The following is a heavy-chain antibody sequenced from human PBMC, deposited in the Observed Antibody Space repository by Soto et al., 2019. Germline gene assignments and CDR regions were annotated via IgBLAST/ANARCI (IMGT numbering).Heavy chain of an antibody. D-gene: IGHD6-19*01. CDR1: GFTFSSYG. CDR2: IWDDGSNK. Sequence: QVQLVESGGGVVQPGRSLRLSCAASGFTFSSYGMHWVRQAPGKGLEWVAVIWDDGSNKYYADSVKGRFTISRDNSKKTRYLEMNSLRAEDMAVYYCGRDRVVGSGCPGLFGYWGQGTLVTVSS. J-gene: IGHJ4*02. V-gene: IGHV3-33*01. CDR3: GRDRVVGSGCPGLFGY.